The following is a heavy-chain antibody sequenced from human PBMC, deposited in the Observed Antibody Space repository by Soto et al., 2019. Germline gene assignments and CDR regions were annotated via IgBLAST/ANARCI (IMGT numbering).Heavy chain of an antibody. Sequence: EVQLLESGGGLVQPGGSLRLSCAASGFTFSSYAMSWVCQAPGKGLEWVSGISGNGGITYYADSVKGLLTISRDNSKNTLFVQMNSLRAEDRAVYYCAKVGPSRDYYGSGSYYFDYWGQGPLVTVSS. CDR2: ISGNGGIT. V-gene: IGHV3-23*01. CDR1: GFTFSSYA. CDR3: AKVGPSRDYYGSGSYYFDY. D-gene: IGHD3-10*01. J-gene: IGHJ4*02.